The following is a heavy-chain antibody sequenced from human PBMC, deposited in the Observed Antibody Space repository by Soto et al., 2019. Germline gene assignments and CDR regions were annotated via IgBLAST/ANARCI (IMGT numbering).Heavy chain of an antibody. CDR2: ISGSGGST. J-gene: IGHJ4*02. V-gene: IGHV3-23*01. CDR3: AKENAPPTCSSTSCYNFDY. Sequence: EVQLLESGGGLVQPGGSLRLSCAASGFTFSSYAMSWVRQAPGKGLEWVSAISGSGGSTYYADSVKGRFTISRDNSKNKLYLQMNSMRAEDTAVYYCAKENAPPTCSSTSCYNFDYWGQGTLVTVSS. CDR1: GFTFSSYA. D-gene: IGHD2-2*01.